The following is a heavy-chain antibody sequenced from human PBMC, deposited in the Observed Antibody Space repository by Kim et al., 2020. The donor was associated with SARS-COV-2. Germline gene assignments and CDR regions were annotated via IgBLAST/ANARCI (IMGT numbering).Heavy chain of an antibody. CDR3: TRYGDSWRAFDI. D-gene: IGHD4-17*01. Sequence: EYAASVKGRFTISRDDSKSIAYLQMNSLKTEDTAVYYCTRYGDSWRAFDIWGQGTMVTVSS. V-gene: IGHV3-49*02. J-gene: IGHJ3*02.